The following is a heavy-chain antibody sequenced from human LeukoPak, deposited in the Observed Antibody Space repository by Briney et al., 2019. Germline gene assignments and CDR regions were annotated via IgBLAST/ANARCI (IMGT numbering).Heavy chain of an antibody. CDR3: AKGGDYALDY. D-gene: IGHD4-17*01. V-gene: IGHV3-30*02. CDR2: IQYEGRNK. Sequence: QPGGSLRLSCAPSGFIDSISGIHCGRDSPGKGVDCVAFIQYEGRNKYYAYSLKGRFTMSRDNSKNTLTLFLQMNSLTVEDTAVYYCAKGGDYALDYWGQGPLVTVSS. CDR1: GFIDSISG. J-gene: IGHJ4*02.